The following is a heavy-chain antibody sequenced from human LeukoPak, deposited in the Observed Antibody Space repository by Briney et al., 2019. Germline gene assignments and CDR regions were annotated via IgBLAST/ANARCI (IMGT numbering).Heavy chain of an antibody. CDR2: IIPIFGIA. V-gene: IGHV1-69*04. CDR1: GGTFSSYA. J-gene: IGHJ4*02. CDR3: ARDQPSSDIVATIMYYFDY. Sequence: SVKVSCKASGGTFSSYATSWVRQAPGQGLEWMGRIIPIFGIANYAQKFQGRVTITADKSTSTAYMELSSLRSEDTAVYYCARDQPSSDIVATIMYYFDYWGQGTLVTVSS. D-gene: IGHD5-12*01.